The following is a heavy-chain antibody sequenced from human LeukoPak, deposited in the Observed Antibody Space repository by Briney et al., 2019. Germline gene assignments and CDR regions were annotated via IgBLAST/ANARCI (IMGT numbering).Heavy chain of an antibody. CDR2: IYYSGST. CDR3: ARYTSLRAFDI. CDR1: GGSISSYY. D-gene: IGHD2-2*01. V-gene: IGHV4-59*01. J-gene: IGHJ3*02. Sequence: SETLSLTCTVSGGSISSYYWSWIRQPPGKGLEWIGYIYYSGSTNYNPSLKSRVTISVDTSKNQFSLKLSSVTAADTAVYYCARYTSLRAFDIWGQGTMVTVSS.